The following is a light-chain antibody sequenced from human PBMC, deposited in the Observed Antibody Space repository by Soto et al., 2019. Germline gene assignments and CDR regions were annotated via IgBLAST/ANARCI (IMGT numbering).Light chain of an antibody. Sequence: DILLTQSPDSLAVSLGERATINCTSSQSILYSSNNKDFLAWYQQKPGQPPKLLIHWASSREFVVPDRFSGSGSGTDFTLTISRLQAEDLAVYFCQQYFSFPYTFGQGTKLEIK. J-gene: IGKJ2*01. V-gene: IGKV4-1*01. CDR1: QSILYSSNNKDF. CDR2: WAS. CDR3: QQYFSFPYT.